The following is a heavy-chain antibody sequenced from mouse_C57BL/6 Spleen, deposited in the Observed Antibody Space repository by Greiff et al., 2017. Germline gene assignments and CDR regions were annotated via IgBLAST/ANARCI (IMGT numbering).Heavy chain of an antibody. J-gene: IGHJ3*01. Sequence: EVQLVESGPGLVKPSQSLSLTCSVTGYSITSGYYWNWIRQFPGNKLEWMGYISYDGSNNYNPSLKNRISITRDTSKNQFFLKLNSVTTEDTATYYCARGGVAGDGYFPWFAYWGQGTLVTVSA. D-gene: IGHD2-3*01. CDR2: ISYDGSN. V-gene: IGHV3-6*01. CDR1: GYSITSGYY. CDR3: ARGGVAGDGYFPWFAY.